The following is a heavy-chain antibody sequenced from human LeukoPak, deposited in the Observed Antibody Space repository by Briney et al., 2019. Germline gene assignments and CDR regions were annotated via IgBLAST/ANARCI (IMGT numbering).Heavy chain of an antibody. Sequence: SETLSLTCTVSGGSISSYYRSWIRQPPGKGLEWIGYIYYSGSTNYNPSLKSRVTISVDTSKNQFSLKLSSVTAADTAVYYCARAPPPTAYYFDYWGQGTLVTVSS. J-gene: IGHJ4*02. CDR3: ARAPPPTAYYFDY. CDR1: GGSISSYY. CDR2: IYYSGST. V-gene: IGHV4-59*01. D-gene: IGHD1-1*01.